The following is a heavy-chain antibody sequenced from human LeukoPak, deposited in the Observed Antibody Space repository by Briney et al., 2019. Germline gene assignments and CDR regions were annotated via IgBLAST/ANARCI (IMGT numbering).Heavy chain of an antibody. D-gene: IGHD3-10*01. CDR3: ARVSRWFGEYTPPYLDY. Sequence: PSETLSLTCAVYGGSFSGYYWSWIRQPPGKGLEWIGEINHSGSTNYNPSLKSRVTISVDTSKNQFSLKLSSVTAADTAVYYCARVSRWFGEYTPPYLDYWGQGTLVTVSS. CDR2: INHSGST. J-gene: IGHJ4*02. V-gene: IGHV4-34*01. CDR1: GGSFSGYY.